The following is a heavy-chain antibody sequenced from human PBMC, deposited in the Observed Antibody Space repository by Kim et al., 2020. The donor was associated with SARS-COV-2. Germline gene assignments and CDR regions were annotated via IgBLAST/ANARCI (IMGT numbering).Heavy chain of an antibody. CDR3: AKGRSASWYSPIDY. D-gene: IGHD2-2*02. Sequence: ADSVKVRFTISRDSSKNTLLLNMNSLRAEDTAIYYCAKGRSASWYSPIDYWGQGTLVTVSS. V-gene: IGHV3-23*01. J-gene: IGHJ4*02.